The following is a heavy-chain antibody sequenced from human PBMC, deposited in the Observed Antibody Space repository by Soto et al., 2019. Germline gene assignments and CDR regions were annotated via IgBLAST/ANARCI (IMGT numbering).Heavy chain of an antibody. CDR3: TRVGYSSGWYHYYYYYGMDV. J-gene: IGHJ6*02. CDR2: IRSKAYGGTT. V-gene: IGHV3-49*04. CDR1: GFTFGDYA. Sequence: GSLILSCTASGFTFGDYAMSWVRQAPGKGLEWVGFIRSKAYGGTTEYAASVKGRFTISRDDSKSIAYLQMNSLKTEDTAVYYCTRVGYSSGWYHYYYYYGMDVWGQGTTVTVSS. D-gene: IGHD6-19*01.